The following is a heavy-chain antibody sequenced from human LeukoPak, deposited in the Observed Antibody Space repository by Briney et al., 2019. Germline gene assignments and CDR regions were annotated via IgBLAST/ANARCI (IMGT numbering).Heavy chain of an antibody. V-gene: IGHV3-33*01. Sequence: GRSLRLSCAVCGLTFSSYGMHWVRQAPGKGRVWVAVICDNGSNKYYEDSVKGQFTIYRDNSKNQLYLQMNRLRAEDTAVYYCARDANYGSGSYYFDYWGQGTLVTVSS. CDR2: ICDNGSNK. J-gene: IGHJ4*02. CDR1: GLTFSSYG. CDR3: ARDANYGSGSYYFDY. D-gene: IGHD3-10*01.